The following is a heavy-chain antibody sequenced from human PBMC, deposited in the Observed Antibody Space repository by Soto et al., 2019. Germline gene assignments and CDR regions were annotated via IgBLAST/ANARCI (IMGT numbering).Heavy chain of an antibody. Sequence: ASVKVSCKASGYTFTGYYMQWVRQAPGQGLEWMGWINPNSGGTNYAHKFQGWVTMTRDTSVRTAYLELSRLRSDDTAVYYCARSSFPNGSGSYSYGMDVWGQGTTVTVSS. J-gene: IGHJ6*02. CDR2: INPNSGGT. CDR1: GYTFTGYY. V-gene: IGHV1-2*04. D-gene: IGHD3-10*01. CDR3: ARSSFPNGSGSYSYGMDV.